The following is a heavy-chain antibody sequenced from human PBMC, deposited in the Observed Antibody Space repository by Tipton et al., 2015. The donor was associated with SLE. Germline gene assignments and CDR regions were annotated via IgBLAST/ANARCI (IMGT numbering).Heavy chain of an antibody. CDR2: IYTSGSP. CDR1: GASISGDY. CDR3: ARGGGSYLAY. D-gene: IGHD1-26*01. V-gene: IGHV4-4*07. Sequence: TLSLTCTVSGASISGDYWSWIRQPVGKGLEWIGRIYTSGSPNYNPSLKSRVSMSVDTSKNQFSLRLTSVTTADTAVYYCARGGGSYLAYWGQGTLVTVSS. J-gene: IGHJ4*02.